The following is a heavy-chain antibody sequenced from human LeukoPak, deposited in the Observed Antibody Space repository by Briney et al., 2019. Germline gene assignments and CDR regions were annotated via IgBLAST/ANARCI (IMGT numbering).Heavy chain of an antibody. V-gene: IGHV3-30*03. CDR3: ARGGYYGSGRYYFDS. J-gene: IGHJ4*02. CDR2: ISYDGSNK. CDR1: GFTFSSYG. D-gene: IGHD3-3*01. Sequence: GGSLRLSCAASGFTFSSYGMHWVRQAPGKGLEWVAVISYDGSNKYYADSVKGRFTISRDNSKNTLYLQMNSLRAEDTAVYYCARGGYYGSGRYYFDSWGQGTLVTVSS.